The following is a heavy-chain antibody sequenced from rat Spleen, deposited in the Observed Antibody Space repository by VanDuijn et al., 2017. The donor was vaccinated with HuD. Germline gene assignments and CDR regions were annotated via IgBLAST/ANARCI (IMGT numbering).Heavy chain of an antibody. CDR3: ARRHYGYTDYFDY. J-gene: IGHJ2*01. Sequence: EVKLVESGGGLVQPGRSLELSCAATGFIFRNYDMAWVRQAQKKGLEWVAFISYDGVNTYSRDSVKGRFTISRDSAKSTLSLQMDSLSSEDTATYYCARRHYGYTDYFDYWGQGVMVTVSS. V-gene: IGHV5S23*01. D-gene: IGHD1-9*01. CDR1: GFIFRNYD. CDR2: ISYDGVNT.